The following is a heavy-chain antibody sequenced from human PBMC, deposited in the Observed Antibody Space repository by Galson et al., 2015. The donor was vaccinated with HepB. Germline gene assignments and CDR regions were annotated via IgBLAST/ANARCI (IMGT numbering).Heavy chain of an antibody. CDR2: ISYDGSNK. J-gene: IGHJ3*02. CDR3: ARGSDYYDSSGYPGTDAFDI. CDR1: GFTFSSYA. D-gene: IGHD3-22*01. Sequence: SLRLSCAASGFTFSSYAMHWVRQAPGKGLEWVAVISYDGSNKYYADSVKGRFTISRDNSKNTLYLQMNSLRAEDTAVYYCARGSDYYDSSGYPGTDAFDIWGQGTMVTVSS. V-gene: IGHV3-30*04.